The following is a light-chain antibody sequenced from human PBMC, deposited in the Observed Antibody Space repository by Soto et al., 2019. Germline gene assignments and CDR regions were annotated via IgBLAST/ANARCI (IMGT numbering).Light chain of an antibody. CDR2: SND. CDR1: SSNIGTNA. V-gene: IGLV1-44*01. Sequence: QSVVTQPPSASGTPGQRVTISCSGSSSNIGTNAVNWCQQLPGTAPRLLIYSNDQRPPGVPDRFSGSKSGTSASLGISGRQSEDEADYFCAVWDDSLNGWVFGGGTKLTVL. J-gene: IGLJ3*02. CDR3: AVWDDSLNGWV.